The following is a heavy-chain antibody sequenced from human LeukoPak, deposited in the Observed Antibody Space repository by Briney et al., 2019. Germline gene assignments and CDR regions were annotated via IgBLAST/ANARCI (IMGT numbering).Heavy chain of an antibody. CDR2: ISGYNGDT. Sequence: ASVKVTCKASGYTLINYGISWMRQAPGQGLEWMGWISGYNGDTKYAQRLQGRVTMTTDTSTSTAYMEVRSLRPDDTAVYYCARDRSHGLSRGDLDIWGQGTMVIVSS. CDR1: GYTLINYG. CDR3: ARDRSHGLSRGDLDI. D-gene: IGHD2-21*01. J-gene: IGHJ3*02. V-gene: IGHV1-18*01.